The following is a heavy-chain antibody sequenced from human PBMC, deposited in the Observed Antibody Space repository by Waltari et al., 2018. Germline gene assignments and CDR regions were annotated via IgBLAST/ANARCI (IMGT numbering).Heavy chain of an antibody. D-gene: IGHD3-22*01. CDR2: INQVGSEK. CDR1: GFNFRFYW. Sequence: EVQLEESGGALVQPGGSLRLSCSASGFNFRFYWISWVRQAPGKGLEWVANINQVGSEKHYVDSVRGRFTISRDNAKNSLDLQINSLRAEDTAVYFCVRGSSVVLITTSYYFDSWGQGTLVTVSS. CDR3: VRGSSVVLITTSYYFDS. J-gene: IGHJ4*02. V-gene: IGHV3-7*01.